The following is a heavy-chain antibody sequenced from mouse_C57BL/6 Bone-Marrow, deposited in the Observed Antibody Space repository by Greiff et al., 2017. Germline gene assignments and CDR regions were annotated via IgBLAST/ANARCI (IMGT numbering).Heavy chain of an antibody. CDR1: GFTFSSYA. CDR3: ARDLIYYDY. CDR2: ISDGGSYT. V-gene: IGHV5-4*01. Sequence: EVKLMESGGGLVKPGGSLKLSCAASGFTFSSYAMSWVRQTPEKRLEWVATISDGGSYTYYPDNVKGRFTIARDNAKNNLYLQMSHLKSEDTAMYYCARDLIYYDYWGQGTTLTVSS. J-gene: IGHJ2*01.